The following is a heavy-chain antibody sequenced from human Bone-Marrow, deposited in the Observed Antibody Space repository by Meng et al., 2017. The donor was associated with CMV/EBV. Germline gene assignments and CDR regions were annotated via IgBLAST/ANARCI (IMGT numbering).Heavy chain of an antibody. V-gene: IGHV1-2*02. CDR2: INPNSGGT. D-gene: IGHD5-12*01. CDR1: GYTFTGYY. Sequence: ASVKVSCKASGYTFTGYYMHWVRQAPGQGLEWMGWINPNSGGTNYAQKFQGRVTMTRDTSISTAYTELSRLRSDDTAVYYCARGHVSGGSGYASSGVGDYWGQGTLVTVSS. CDR3: ARGHVSGGSGYASSGVGDY. J-gene: IGHJ4*02.